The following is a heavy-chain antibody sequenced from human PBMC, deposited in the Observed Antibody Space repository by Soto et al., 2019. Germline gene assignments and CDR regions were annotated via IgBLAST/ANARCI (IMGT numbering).Heavy chain of an antibody. CDR3: ARSTGTTRLEDNGFDP. V-gene: IGHV4-59*01. CDR1: GGSISSYY. D-gene: IGHD1-7*01. J-gene: IGHJ5*02. Sequence: PSETLSLTCTVSGGSISSYYWSWIRQPPGKGLEWIGYIYYSGSTNYNPSLKSRVTISVDTSKNQFSLKLSSVTAADTAVYYCARSTGTTRLEDNGFDPWGQAALVTVS. CDR2: IYYSGST.